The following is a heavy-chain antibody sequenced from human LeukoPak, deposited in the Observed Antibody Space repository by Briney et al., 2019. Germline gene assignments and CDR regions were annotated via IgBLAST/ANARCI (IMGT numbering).Heavy chain of an antibody. D-gene: IGHD3-10*01. V-gene: IGHV1-2*02. CDR2: INPNSGGT. Sequence: ASVKVSCKASGYTFTGYYMHWVRQAPGQGLEWMGWINPNSGGTNYAQKFQGRVTMTRDTSISTAYMELSRLRSDDTAVYYCAQLGYYGSGSPSDAFDIWGQGTMATVSS. J-gene: IGHJ3*02. CDR1: GYTFTGYY. CDR3: AQLGYYGSGSPSDAFDI.